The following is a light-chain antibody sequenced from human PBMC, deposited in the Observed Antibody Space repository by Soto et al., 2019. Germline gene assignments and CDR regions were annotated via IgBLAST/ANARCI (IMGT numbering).Light chain of an antibody. V-gene: IGKV1-39*01. Sequence: DIQMTQSPSSLSASVGDRVTITCRASQSISTSLNWYQQKQGKAPKLLIYGVSSLQNGVPSRLSGSGSGTDFTLTISSLQPEDSATYYCQQNYRIPYTFGQGTKLEIK. J-gene: IGKJ2*01. CDR3: QQNYRIPYT. CDR2: GVS. CDR1: QSISTS.